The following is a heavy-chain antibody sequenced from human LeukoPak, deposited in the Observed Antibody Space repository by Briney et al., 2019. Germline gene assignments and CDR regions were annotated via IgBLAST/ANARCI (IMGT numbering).Heavy chain of an antibody. CDR1: GFTFSSYW. CDR3: ARGYYGSGSYYTAY. CDR2: IKQDGSEK. V-gene: IGHV3-7*04. J-gene: IGHJ4*02. D-gene: IGHD3-10*01. Sequence: PGGSLRLSCAASGFTFSSYWMTWVRQAPGKGLEWVANIKQDGSEKYYVDSAKGRFTISRDNVKNSLYLQMNSPRAEDTAVYYCARGYYGSGSYYTAYWGQGTLVTVSS.